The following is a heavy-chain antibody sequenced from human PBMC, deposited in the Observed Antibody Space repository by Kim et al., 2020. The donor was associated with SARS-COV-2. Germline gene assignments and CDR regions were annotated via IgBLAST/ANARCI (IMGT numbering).Heavy chain of an antibody. V-gene: IGHV3-48*02. CDR3: ARDSYNWNYYYYGMDV. Sequence: TVKGRFTISRDKAKNSLYLQMNSLRDEDTAVYYCARDSYNWNYYYYGMDVWGQGTTVTVSS. D-gene: IGHD1-20*01. J-gene: IGHJ6*02.